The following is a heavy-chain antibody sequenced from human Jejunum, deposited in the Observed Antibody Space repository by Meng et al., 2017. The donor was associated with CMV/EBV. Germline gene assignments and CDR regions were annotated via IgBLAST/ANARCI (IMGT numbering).Heavy chain of an antibody. Sequence: QVELQESGPGLGKPSQTLSLICIVPGGSVSSGGYYWTWIRQHPGKGLEWFRHIYYSGSTFYNPSLKRRVIISIDTSKDQFSLNLRSVTAADTAVYYCARVSSGWDYFDYWGQGTLVTVSS. D-gene: IGHD6-19*01. CDR2: IYYSGST. CDR3: ARVSSGWDYFDY. V-gene: IGHV4-31*03. CDR1: GGSVSSGGYY. J-gene: IGHJ4*02.